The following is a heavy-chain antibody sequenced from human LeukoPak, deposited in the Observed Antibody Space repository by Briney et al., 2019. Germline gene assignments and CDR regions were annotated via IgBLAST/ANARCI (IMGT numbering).Heavy chain of an antibody. D-gene: IGHD3-10*01. V-gene: IGHV4-59*08. CDR1: GGSISSYH. Sequence: KASETLSLTCTVSGGSISSYHWSWIRQPPGKGLQWIGFIYSRGSTNYNPSLKSRVTISLDTSKNQFSLRVSSVTAADTAVYYCARHRGGYVDYWGQGTLVTVSS. CDR2: IYSRGST. J-gene: IGHJ4*02. CDR3: ARHRGGYVDY.